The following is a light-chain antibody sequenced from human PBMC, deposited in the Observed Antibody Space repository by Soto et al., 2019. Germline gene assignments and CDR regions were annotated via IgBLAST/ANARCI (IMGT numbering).Light chain of an antibody. CDR3: QQRSNWPS. V-gene: IGKV3-15*01. CDR1: QSVSSN. CDR2: AAS. Sequence: EIVMTQSPATLSASPGERATLSCRASQSVSSNLAWYQQKPGQAPRLLIYAASPSATGIPARFSGSGSGTEFPLTISSLQYEDFAVYYCQQRSNWPSFGQGTRVEIK. J-gene: IGKJ5*01.